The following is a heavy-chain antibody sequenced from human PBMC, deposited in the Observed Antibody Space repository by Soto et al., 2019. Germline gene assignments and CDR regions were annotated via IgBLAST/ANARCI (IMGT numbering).Heavy chain of an antibody. Sequence: EVRLLESGGGLVQPGGSLRLSCEASGFTFGNYAMTWVRQGPGRGLEWVSALSGSSLNTYYADSVKGRFTISRDNSKDTVYLQMNSLRADDTAVYYCTKDVLYCGGGSCLVGPSYTFDHWGQGTLVTVSS. J-gene: IGHJ4*02. V-gene: IGHV3-23*01. D-gene: IGHD2-15*01. CDR2: LSGSSLNT. CDR3: TKDVLYCGGGSCLVGPSYTFDH. CDR1: GFTFGNYA.